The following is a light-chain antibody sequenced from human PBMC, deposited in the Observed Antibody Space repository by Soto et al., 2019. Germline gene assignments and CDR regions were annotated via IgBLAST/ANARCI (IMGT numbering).Light chain of an antibody. J-gene: IGLJ3*02. CDR3: NSYTTSDTWL. Sequence: QSALTQPASVSGSPGQSITISCTGTSSDIGGYNYVSWYQQHPGEAPKLIIYEVSNRPSGFSNRFSGSKSGNTASLTISGLQAEDEADYSCNSYTTSDTWLFGGGTKLTVL. CDR1: SSDIGGYNY. CDR2: EVS. V-gene: IGLV2-14*01.